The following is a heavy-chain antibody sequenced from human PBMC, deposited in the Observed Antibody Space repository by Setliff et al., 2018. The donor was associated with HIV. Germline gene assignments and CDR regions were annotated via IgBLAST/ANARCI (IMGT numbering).Heavy chain of an antibody. V-gene: IGHV3-23*01. D-gene: IGHD3-22*01. CDR1: GFTFSSYA. J-gene: IGHJ4*02. Sequence: GGSLRLSCAASGFTFSSYAMSWVRQAPGKGLEWVSAISGSGGSTYYADSVKGRFTISRDNSKNTLYLQMNSLRAEDTAVYYCAKKSSGYYYAFVGYWGQGTLVTVSS. CDR3: AKKSSGYYYAFVGY. CDR2: ISGSGGST.